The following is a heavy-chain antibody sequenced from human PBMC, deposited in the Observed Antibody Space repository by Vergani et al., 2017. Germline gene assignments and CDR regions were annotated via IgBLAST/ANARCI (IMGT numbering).Heavy chain of an antibody. V-gene: IGHV4-59*01. Sequence: QVQLQESGPGLVKPSETLSLTCTVSGGSISSYYWSWIRQPPGKGLEWIGYIYYSGSTNYNPSLKSRVTISVDTSKNQFSLKLSSVTAADTAVYYGVREQQLAYYFDYWGQGTLVTVSS. CDR3: VREQQLAYYFDY. CDR1: GGSISSYY. CDR2: IYYSGST. D-gene: IGHD6-13*01. J-gene: IGHJ4*02.